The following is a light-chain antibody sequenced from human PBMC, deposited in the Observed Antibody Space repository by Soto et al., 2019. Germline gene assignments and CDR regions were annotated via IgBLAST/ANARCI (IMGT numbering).Light chain of an antibody. J-gene: IGKJ3*01. CDR2: DAS. Sequence: EIVLTQSPATLSLSPGERATLSCRASQSVSSYLAWYQQKPGQAPRLLIYDASNRATGIPARFSGGGSGTDFTLTISSLEPDDFAVYYCQQRSNWRFTFGPGTKV. CDR3: QQRSNWRFT. V-gene: IGKV3-11*01. CDR1: QSVSSY.